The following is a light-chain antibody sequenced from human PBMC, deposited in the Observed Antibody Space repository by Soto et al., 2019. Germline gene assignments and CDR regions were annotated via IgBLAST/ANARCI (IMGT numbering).Light chain of an antibody. J-gene: IGKJ1*01. CDR3: QQCYSSPRT. Sequence: DIQMTQSPSTLSAGVGDRVTITCRASQRISTYLNWYQQKPGKAPTLLIYAASSLQSGVPSRFSGGGSGTDFTLTINTLQPEDIATYFCQQCYSSPRTFGQGTKWIS. V-gene: IGKV1-39*01. CDR2: AAS. CDR1: QRISTY.